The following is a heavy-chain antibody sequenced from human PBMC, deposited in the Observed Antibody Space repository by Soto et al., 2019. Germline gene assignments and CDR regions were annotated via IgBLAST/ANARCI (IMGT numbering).Heavy chain of an antibody. D-gene: IGHD2-2*01. CDR3: ARSQGSSTSLEIYYYYYYGMDV. V-gene: IGHV1-69*01. CDR1: GGTFSSYA. J-gene: IGHJ6*02. Sequence: QVQLVQSGAEVKKPGSSVKVSCKASGGTFSSYAISWVRQAPGQGLEWMGGIIPISETTNYAQKFQGRDTITADEYKSTAYMELSSLRSEDTAVYYCARSQGSSTSLEIYYYYYYGMDVWGQGTTVTVSS. CDR2: IIPISETT.